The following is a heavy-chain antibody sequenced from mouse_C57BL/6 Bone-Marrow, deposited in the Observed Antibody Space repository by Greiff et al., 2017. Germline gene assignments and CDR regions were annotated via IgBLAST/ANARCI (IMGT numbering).Heavy chain of an antibody. D-gene: IGHD2-2*01. CDR2: ISSGGSYT. Sequence: DVKLVESGGDLVKPGGSLKLSCAASGFTFSSYGMSWVRQTPDNRLEWVATISSGGSYTYYPDSVKGRFTISRDNAKNTLYLQVSRLQSEDTAMYYCARRGLRTWFAYWGQGTLVTVAA. CDR1: GFTFSSYG. J-gene: IGHJ3*01. V-gene: IGHV5-6*02. CDR3: ARRGLRTWFAY.